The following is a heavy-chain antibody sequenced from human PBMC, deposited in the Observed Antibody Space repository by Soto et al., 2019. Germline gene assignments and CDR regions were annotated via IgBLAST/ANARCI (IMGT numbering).Heavy chain of an antibody. CDR3: ASTVTTTTYFDY. CDR2: IYHSGST. D-gene: IGHD4-17*01. V-gene: IGHV4-30-2*01. Sequence: PSAPLSLTCAVSGGSISSGGYSWSWIRQPPGKGLEWIGYIYHSGSTYYNPSLKSRVTISVDRSKNQFSLKLSSVTAADTAVYYCASTVTTTTYFDYWGQGTLVTVSS. CDR1: GGSISSGGYS. J-gene: IGHJ4*02.